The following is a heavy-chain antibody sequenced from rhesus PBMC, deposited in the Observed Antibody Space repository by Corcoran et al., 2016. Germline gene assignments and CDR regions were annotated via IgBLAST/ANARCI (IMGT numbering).Heavy chain of an antibody. J-gene: IGHJ4*01. V-gene: IGHV3-30*02. CDR3: TTDPAYFYY. CDR2: IQGKSDCVYA. Sequence: EALLVASGAGLVQPGGSWSLSCAASGLPFSNSWMSWVRQAPGKWLEWVARIQGKSDCVYADFVASVKGIFTISRDDTTNTLYLQMNSLKTEDTAVYYCTTDPAYFYYWGQGVLVPVSS. CDR1: GLPFSNSW. D-gene: IGHD6-25*01.